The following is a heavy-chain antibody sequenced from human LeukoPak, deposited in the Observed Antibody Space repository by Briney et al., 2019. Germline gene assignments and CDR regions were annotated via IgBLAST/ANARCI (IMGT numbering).Heavy chain of an antibody. V-gene: IGHV4-38-2*02. CDR1: GYSISSGYY. CDR3: ARSEINDYMRF. D-gene: IGHD4-11*01. Sequence: PSETLSLTCTVSGYSISSGYYWGWIRQPPGKRLEWIGSIYQSGSTYDNLSLKSRLTMSVDTSKNQFSLKMRSVTAADTAIYYCARSEINDYMRFWGQGILVTVSS. CDR2: IYQSGST. J-gene: IGHJ4*02.